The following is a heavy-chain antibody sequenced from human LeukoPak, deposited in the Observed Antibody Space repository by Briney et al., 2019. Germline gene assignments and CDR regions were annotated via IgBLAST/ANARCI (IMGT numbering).Heavy chain of an antibody. CDR2: ISGSDDST. D-gene: IGHD3-10*01. J-gene: IGHJ4*02. Sequence: GGSLRLSCAASGFIFSNYGMSWVRQAPGKGLEWVSGISGSDDSTYNADSVKGRFTISRDNSKNTLYLQMNSLRAEDTAVYYCAKSGAFNPFRSGSIVGYFDYWGQGALVTVSS. CDR3: AKSGAFNPFRSGSIVGYFDY. V-gene: IGHV3-23*01. CDR1: GFIFSNYG.